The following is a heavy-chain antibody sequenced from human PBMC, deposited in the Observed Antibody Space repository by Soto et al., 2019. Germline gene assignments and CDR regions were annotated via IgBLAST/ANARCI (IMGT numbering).Heavy chain of an antibody. CDR3: ARVETIFSDWYFDY. J-gene: IGHJ4*02. V-gene: IGHV4-59*01. D-gene: IGHD3-9*01. CDR2: IYYSGST. Sequence: SETLSLTCTVSGGSISSYYWSWIRQPPGKGLEWIGYIYYSGSTNYNPSLKSRVTISVDTSKNQFSLKLSSVTAADTAVYYCARVETIFSDWYFDYWGQGTLVTVSS. CDR1: GGSISSYY.